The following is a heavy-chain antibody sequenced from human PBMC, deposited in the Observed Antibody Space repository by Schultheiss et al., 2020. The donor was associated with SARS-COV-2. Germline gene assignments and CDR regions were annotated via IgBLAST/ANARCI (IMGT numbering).Heavy chain of an antibody. J-gene: IGHJ3*02. V-gene: IGHV3-23*01. CDR3: ARRNHYERKESDI. Sequence: GESLKISCAASGFTFSDHYMDWVRQAPGKGLEWVSTISGSGDNTYYADSVKGRFTISRDSSKNTLSLQMNSLTAEDAAVYYCARRNHYERKESDIWGQGTVVTVSS. CDR1: GFTFSDHY. D-gene: IGHD3-22*01. CDR2: ISGSGDNT.